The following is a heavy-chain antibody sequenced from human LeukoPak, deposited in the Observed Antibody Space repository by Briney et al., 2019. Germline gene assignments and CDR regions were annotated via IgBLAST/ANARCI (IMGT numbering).Heavy chain of an antibody. CDR1: GYSFTSYW. CDR3: ARPCSSTNCYWFYMDV. J-gene: IGHJ6*03. Sequence: KDGESLKISCKGSGYSFTSYWIGWVRQMPGKGLEWMGIIYPGDSDTRYSPSFEGQVTISADKSISTAYLQWSSLKASDTAIYYCARPCSSTNCYWFYMDVWGKGTTVTVSS. V-gene: IGHV5-51*01. CDR2: IYPGDSDT. D-gene: IGHD2-2*01.